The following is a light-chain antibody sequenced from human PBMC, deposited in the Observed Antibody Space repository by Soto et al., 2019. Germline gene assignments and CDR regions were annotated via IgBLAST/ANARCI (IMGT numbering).Light chain of an antibody. Sequence: EIVLTQSPATLSLSPGERATLSCRASQGVSSFLAWCRRKPGQAPKLRIYEAPNRATAIPARYRGSGPETYFTLTTSSREPEDFALYYCEHRSNWHGLTVGGGTKVEIK. J-gene: IGKJ4*01. CDR1: QGVSSF. V-gene: IGKV3D-11*01. CDR2: EAP. CDR3: EHRSNWHGLT.